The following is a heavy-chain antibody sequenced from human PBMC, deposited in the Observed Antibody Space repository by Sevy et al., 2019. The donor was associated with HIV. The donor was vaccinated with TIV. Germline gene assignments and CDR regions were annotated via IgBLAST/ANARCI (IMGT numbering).Heavy chain of an antibody. J-gene: IGHJ6*02. V-gene: IGHV3-7*03. CDR2: IQKDGTEK. CDR1: GFTFSNYW. CDR3: ARDCTSTTCLWGLDF. Sequence: AGSLRLSCAASGFTFSNYWMSWVRQAPGKELEWVATIQKDGTEKYYVDSVRGRFTMSRDNAKNSLYLQMNSLRVEDTALYYCARDCTSTTCLWGLDFWGQGTTVTVSS. D-gene: IGHD2-8*01.